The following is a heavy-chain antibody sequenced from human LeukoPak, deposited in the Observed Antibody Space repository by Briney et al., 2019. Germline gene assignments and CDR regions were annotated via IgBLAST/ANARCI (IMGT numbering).Heavy chain of an antibody. CDR2: FDPEDGET. CDR1: GYTLTELS. J-gene: IGHJ4*02. Sequence: ASVKVSCKVSGYTLTELSMHWVRQAPGKGLEWMGGFDPEDGETIYAQKFQGRVTMTEDTSTDTAYMELSSLRSEDTAVYYCAGELGSLNPPNYWGQGTLVTVSS. D-gene: IGHD3-10*01. V-gene: IGHV1-24*01. CDR3: AGELGSLNPPNY.